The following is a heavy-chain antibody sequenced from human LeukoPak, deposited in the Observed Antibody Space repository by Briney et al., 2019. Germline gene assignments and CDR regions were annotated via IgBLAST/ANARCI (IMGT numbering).Heavy chain of an antibody. J-gene: IGHJ4*02. V-gene: IGHV3-7*01. Sequence: GGSLRLSCASSGFTFSDFWMTWVRQTPGKGLEWVGNIKEDGTEKNLVDSVKGRFTISRDNTKNLLFLEMNNLRGDDTAIYYCVRESRPGGAMGLYHNLDYWGQGTLAAVSS. CDR2: IKEDGTEK. CDR1: GFTFSDFW. D-gene: IGHD1-1*01. CDR3: VRESRPGGAMGLYHNLDY.